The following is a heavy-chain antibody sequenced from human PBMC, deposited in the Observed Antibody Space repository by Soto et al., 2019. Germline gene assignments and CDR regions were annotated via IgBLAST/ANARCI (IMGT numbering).Heavy chain of an antibody. J-gene: IGHJ4*02. D-gene: IGHD5-12*01. CDR1: GFILSNYA. CDR2: ISVTGTRT. V-gene: IGHV3-23*01. Sequence: EVHLLESGGDLVHPGGSRRLSCAASGFILSNYAMTWVRQVPGKGLEWVSTISVTGTRTHYADSVEGRFTISRDNFKSTLFLQMNSLRAADTAIYYCAIDYSTGYADFWGQGTLVTVSA. CDR3: AIDYSTGYADF.